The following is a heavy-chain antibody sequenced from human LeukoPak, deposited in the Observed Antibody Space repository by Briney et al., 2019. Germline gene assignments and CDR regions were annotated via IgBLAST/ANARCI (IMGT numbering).Heavy chain of an antibody. CDR1: GFTFNSYW. CDR3: GRAWSGAFDI. V-gene: IGHV3-74*01. CDR2: INSDEITT. Sequence: GGSLSLSCAASGFTFNSYWIHWVRQAPRKRLMWVSLINSDEITTSYADAVKGRFTISRNNAKNTLYLQINSLRVDDTAVYYCGRAWSGAFDIWGQGTMVTVSS. J-gene: IGHJ3*02. D-gene: IGHD2-8*02.